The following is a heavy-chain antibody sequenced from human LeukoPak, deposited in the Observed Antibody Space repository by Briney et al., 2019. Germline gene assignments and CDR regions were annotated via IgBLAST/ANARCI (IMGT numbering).Heavy chain of an antibody. J-gene: IGHJ4*02. CDR3: ARDDYVWGSYRFLTLFDY. Sequence: ASVKVSCKASGYTITSYGISWVRQAPGQGLEWMGWISAYNGNTNYAQKLQGRVTMTTDTSTSTAYMELRSLRSDDTAVYYCARDDYVWGSYRFLTLFDYWGQGTLVTVSS. CDR2: ISAYNGNT. CDR1: GYTITSYG. V-gene: IGHV1-18*01. D-gene: IGHD3-16*02.